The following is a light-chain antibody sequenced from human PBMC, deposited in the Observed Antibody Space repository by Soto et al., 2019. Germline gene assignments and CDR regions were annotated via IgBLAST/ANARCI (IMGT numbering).Light chain of an antibody. V-gene: IGLV3-21*02. CDR2: DDD. CDR1: NIGSKI. CDR3: QVWAGSSARV. J-gene: IGLJ2*01. Sequence: SYVLTQPPSVSVAPGQSARLTCGGDNIGSKIVHWYQQRPGQAPVLVVYDDDDRPSGIPERFSGSNSGSTATLTISRVEAGDEADYYCQVWAGSSARVFGGGTKVTVL.